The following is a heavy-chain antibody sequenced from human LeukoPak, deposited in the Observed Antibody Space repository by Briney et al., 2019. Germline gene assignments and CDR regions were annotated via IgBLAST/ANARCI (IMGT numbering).Heavy chain of an antibody. Sequence: SETLSLTCAVSGGSISNNWWSWVRQPPGKGLEWIGESYHRGSPTYNPSLKSRVTISLDTSKNQFSLKLTSLTAADTAVYYCARHNGWYDYWGQGTLVTVSS. CDR1: GGSISNNW. CDR3: ARHNGWYDY. V-gene: IGHV4-4*02. J-gene: IGHJ4*02. D-gene: IGHD6-19*01. CDR2: SYHRGSP.